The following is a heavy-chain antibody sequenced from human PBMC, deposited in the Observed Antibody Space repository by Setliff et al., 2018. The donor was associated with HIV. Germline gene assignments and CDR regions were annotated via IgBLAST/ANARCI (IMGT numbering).Heavy chain of an antibody. J-gene: IGHJ4*02. D-gene: IGHD3-16*01. Sequence: AASVKVSCKASGGTFSSFAFNWVRQAPGQGLEWMGDIIPTFGPVHYAQKFQGRVTITADDSTRTVYMELSSLRSEDTALYYCARDYVLRGTSLGYWGQGTLVTVS. CDR2: IIPTFGPV. V-gene: IGHV1-69*13. CDR3: ARDYVLRGTSLGY. CDR1: GGTFSSFA.